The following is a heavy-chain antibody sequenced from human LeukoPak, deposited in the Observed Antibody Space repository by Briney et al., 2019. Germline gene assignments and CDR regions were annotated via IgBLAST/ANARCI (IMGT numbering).Heavy chain of an antibody. V-gene: IGHV4-59*12. D-gene: IGHD6-6*01. CDR3: ARDVGARLPGY. CDR2: ISYSGST. Sequence: PSETLSLTCIVSGGSLSSYYWTWIRQPPGKRLEWIGYISYSGSTNYNPSLKSRVTISVDKSTNQFSLKLSSVTAADTAVYYCARDVGARLPGYWGHGILVTVSS. J-gene: IGHJ4*01. CDR1: GGSLSSYY.